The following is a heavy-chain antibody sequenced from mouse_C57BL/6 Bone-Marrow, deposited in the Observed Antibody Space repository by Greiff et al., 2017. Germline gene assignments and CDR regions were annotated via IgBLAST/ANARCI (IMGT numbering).Heavy chain of an antibody. CDR1: GFNIKDDY. CDR2: IDPENGDT. V-gene: IGHV14-4*01. D-gene: IGHD2-2*01. Sequence: VQLKQSGAELVRPGASVKLSCTASGFNIKDDYMHWVKQRPEQGLEWIGWIDPENGDTEYASKFQGKATITADTSSNTAYLQLSSLTSEDTAVYYCAQGGYDVYFDVWGTGTTVTVSS. J-gene: IGHJ1*03. CDR3: AQGGYDVYFDV.